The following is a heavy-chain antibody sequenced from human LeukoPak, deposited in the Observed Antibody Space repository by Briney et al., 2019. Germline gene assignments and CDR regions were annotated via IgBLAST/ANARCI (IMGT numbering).Heavy chain of an antibody. V-gene: IGHV3-30-3*01. CDR3: ARDLYYYGSGSYAPIYYGMDV. CDR1: GFTFSSYA. Sequence: PGGSLRLSCAASGFTFSSYAMHWVRQAPGKGLEWVAVIPYDGSNKYYADSVKGRFTISRDNSKNTLSLQMNSLRAEDTAVYYCARDLYYYGSGSYAPIYYGMDVWGQGTTVTVSS. CDR2: IPYDGSNK. D-gene: IGHD3-10*01. J-gene: IGHJ6*02.